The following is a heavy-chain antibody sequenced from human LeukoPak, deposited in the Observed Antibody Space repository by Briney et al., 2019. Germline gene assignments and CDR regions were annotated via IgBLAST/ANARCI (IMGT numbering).Heavy chain of an antibody. J-gene: IGHJ6*02. Sequence: PSETLSLTCTVSGASIRSSSYYWGWLRHPPGKGLEWIGSIYYSGITYDNPSLKSRVTISVDTSKNQFSLKLSSVTAADTAVYYCARQGYSSSSGGQVFPGMDVWGQGTTVTVSS. CDR1: GASIRSSSYY. D-gene: IGHD6-6*01. CDR3: ARQGYSSSSGGQVFPGMDV. V-gene: IGHV4-39*01. CDR2: IYYSGIT.